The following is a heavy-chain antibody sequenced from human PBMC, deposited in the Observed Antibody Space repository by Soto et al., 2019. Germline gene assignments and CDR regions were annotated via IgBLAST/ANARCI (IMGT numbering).Heavy chain of an antibody. CDR1: GYTFSSYG. V-gene: IGHV1-18*01. J-gene: IGHJ3*02. D-gene: IGHD6-13*01. CDR3: ARAAAFDAFDI. Sequence: VASVKVSCKASGYTFSSYGISWVRQAPGQGLEWMGWISGYNGNTNYAQKLQDRVTMTTDTTTSTAYMELRSLRSDDTAVYYCARAAAFDAFDIWDQGTMVTVSS. CDR2: ISGYNGNT.